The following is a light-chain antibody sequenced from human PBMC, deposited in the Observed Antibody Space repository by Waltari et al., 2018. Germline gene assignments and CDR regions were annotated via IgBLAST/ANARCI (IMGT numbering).Light chain of an antibody. CDR3: SSHGGSNNFYV. CDR2: EVS. CDR1: SSDVGRYTS. Sequence: QSALTQPPSASGSPGQSVTIPCTGTSSDVGRYTSVSWYPQHPGKAPTLMIYEVSERPSGVPDRFSGSKSGNTASLTVSGLQAEDEADYYCSSHGGSNNFYVFGSGTKVTVL. J-gene: IGLJ1*01. V-gene: IGLV2-8*01.